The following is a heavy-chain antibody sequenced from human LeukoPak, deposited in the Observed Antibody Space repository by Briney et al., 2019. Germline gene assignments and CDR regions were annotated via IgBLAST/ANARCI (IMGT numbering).Heavy chain of an antibody. CDR1: GGSISSSSYH. Sequence: PSETLSLTCTVSGGSISSSSYHWGWIRQPPGKGLEWIGSIYYSGSTYYNPSLKSRVTISVDTSKNQFSLKLSSVTAADTAVYYCARTGRDSRGWYFDYWGQGTLVTVSS. D-gene: IGHD6-19*01. V-gene: IGHV4-39*07. J-gene: IGHJ4*02. CDR3: ARTGRDSRGWYFDY. CDR2: IYYSGST.